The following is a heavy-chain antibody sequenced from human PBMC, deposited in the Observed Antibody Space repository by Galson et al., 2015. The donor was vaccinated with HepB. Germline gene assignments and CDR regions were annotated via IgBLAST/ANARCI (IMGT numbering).Heavy chain of an antibody. Sequence: SVKVSCKVSGYTLTELSMHWVRQAPGKGLEWMGGFDPEDGETIYAQKFQGRVTMTEDTSTDTAYMELSSLRSEDTAVYYCATDTAMEQYYYYGMDVWGQGTTVTVSS. CDR3: ATDTAMEQYYYYGMDV. D-gene: IGHD5-18*01. CDR2: FDPEDGET. CDR1: GYTLTELS. V-gene: IGHV1-24*01. J-gene: IGHJ6*02.